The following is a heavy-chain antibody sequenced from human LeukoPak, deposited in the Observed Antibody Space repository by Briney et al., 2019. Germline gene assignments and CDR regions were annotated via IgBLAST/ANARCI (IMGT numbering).Heavy chain of an antibody. V-gene: IGHV1-46*01. CDR1: GYTSTSYY. CDR3: ARPRGPYDSSGYPYYSYYFDMDV. CDR2: INPSGGPT. Sequence: ASVKVSCKASGYTSTSYYIHWVRQAPGQGLEWMGIINPSGGPTSHAQKLQGRVTMTRDTSTSTVYMELSSLRADDTAVYYCARPRGPYDSSGYPYYSYYFDMDVWGQGTTVTVSS. D-gene: IGHD3-22*01. J-gene: IGHJ6*02.